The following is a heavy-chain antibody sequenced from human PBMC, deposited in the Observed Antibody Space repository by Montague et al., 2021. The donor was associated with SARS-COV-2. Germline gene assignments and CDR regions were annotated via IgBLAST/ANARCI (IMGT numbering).Heavy chain of an antibody. V-gene: IGHV3-66*01. CDR1: GFAVNSNY. CDR2: IYSGGTT. J-gene: IGHJ6*02. Sequence: SLRLSCAATGFAVNSNYMTWVRQAPGKGLEWVSVIYSGGTTYYANSVKDTFTISRDSSKNTVHLQMNSLRVDDTAVYYCARRLEERLPYYYYGLDVWGQGTTVTVSS. CDR3: ARRLEERLPYYYYGLDV. D-gene: IGHD1/OR15-1a*01.